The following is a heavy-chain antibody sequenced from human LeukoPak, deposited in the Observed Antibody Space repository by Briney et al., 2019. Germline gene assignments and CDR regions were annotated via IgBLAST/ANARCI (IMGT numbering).Heavy chain of an antibody. D-gene: IGHD1-26*01. CDR2: IYYSGST. V-gene: IGHV4-59*01. Sequence: SETLSLTCTVSGGSISSYYWSWIRQPPGKGLEWIGYIYYSGSTNYNPSLKSRVTISVDTSKNQFSLKLSSVTAADTAVYYCARDWEQLSRDYYFYYLDVWGKGTTVTVSS. CDR1: GGSISSYY. J-gene: IGHJ6*03. CDR3: ARDWEQLSRDYYFYYLDV.